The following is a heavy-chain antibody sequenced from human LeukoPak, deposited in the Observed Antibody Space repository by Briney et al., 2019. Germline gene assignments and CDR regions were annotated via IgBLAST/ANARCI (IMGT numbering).Heavy chain of an antibody. Sequence: PSQTLSLTCTVSGGSISSYYWSWIRHPPGKGLECIGYIYYSGSTNYNPSLKSRVTISVDTSKNQFSLKLSSVTAADTAVYYCARHKPGSYAFDIWGQGTMVTVSS. J-gene: IGHJ3*02. V-gene: IGHV4-59*08. D-gene: IGHD3-10*01. CDR1: GGSISSYY. CDR2: IYYSGST. CDR3: ARHKPGSYAFDI.